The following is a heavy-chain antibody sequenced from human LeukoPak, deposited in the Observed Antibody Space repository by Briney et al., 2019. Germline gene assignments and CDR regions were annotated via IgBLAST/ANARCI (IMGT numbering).Heavy chain of an antibody. CDR3: AKAYSSSWYPDY. V-gene: IGHV3-23*01. CDR1: GFTFSSYA. D-gene: IGHD6-13*01. Sequence: GGSLRLSRAASGFTFSSYAMSWVRQAPGKGLEWVSAISGSGGSTYYADSVKGRFTISRDNSKNTLYLQMNSLRAEDTAVYYCAKAYSSSWYPDYWGQGTLVTVSS. CDR2: ISGSGGST. J-gene: IGHJ4*02.